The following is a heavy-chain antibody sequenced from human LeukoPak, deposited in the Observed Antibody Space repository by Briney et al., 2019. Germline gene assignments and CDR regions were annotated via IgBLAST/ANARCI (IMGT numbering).Heavy chain of an antibody. V-gene: IGHV1-18*01. Sequence: ASVKVSCKASGYTFTSYGINWVRQAPGQGLEWMGWISAYNGDTNYAQKLQGRVTMTRDTSISTAYMELSRLRSDDTAVYYCARAPYYYDSSGYPPPFDYWGQGTPVTVSS. CDR3: ARAPYYYDSSGYPPPFDY. CDR2: ISAYNGDT. D-gene: IGHD3-22*01. CDR1: GYTFTSYG. J-gene: IGHJ4*02.